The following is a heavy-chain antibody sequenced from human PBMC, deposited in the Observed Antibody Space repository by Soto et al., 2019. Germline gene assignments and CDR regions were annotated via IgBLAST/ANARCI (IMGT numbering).Heavy chain of an antibody. D-gene: IGHD6-19*01. J-gene: IGHJ4*02. V-gene: IGHV3-30*18. CDR3: AKEYSIVWYGPGRNYYFDY. Sequence: QVQLVESGGCVVQPGRSLRLSCAASGFTFSSYGMHWGRQAPGKGLGWVAGISYDGSNKYYADSVKGRFTISRDNSKNMLYLQMNSLRAEDTAVYYCAKEYSIVWYGPGRNYYFDYWGQGTLVTVSS. CDR2: ISYDGSNK. CDR1: GFTFSSYG.